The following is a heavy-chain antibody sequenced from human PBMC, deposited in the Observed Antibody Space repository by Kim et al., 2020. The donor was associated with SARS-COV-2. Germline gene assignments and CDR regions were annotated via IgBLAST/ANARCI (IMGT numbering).Heavy chain of an antibody. CDR2: IYYSGST. D-gene: IGHD3-3*01. J-gene: IGHJ6*02. CDR3: ASDYFRVTIFGGVSRHGMDF. V-gene: IGHV4-30-4*01. Sequence: SETLSLTCTVSGGSISSGDYYWSWIRQPPGKGLEWIGYIYYSGSTYYNPSLKSRVTISVNTSKNQFSLKLSSGTAADTAVYYCASDYFRVTIFGGVSRHGMDFRGQGTTVTV. CDR1: GGSISSGDYY.